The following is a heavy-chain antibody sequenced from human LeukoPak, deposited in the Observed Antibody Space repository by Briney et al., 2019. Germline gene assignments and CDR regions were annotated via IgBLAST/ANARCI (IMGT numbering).Heavy chain of an antibody. CDR3: ARGGRVVVTEDNWFDP. CDR2: IIPIFGTA. CDR1: GGTFSSYV. Sequence: ASVKVSCKASGGTFSSYVINWVRQAPGQGLEWMGGIIPIFGTANYAQKFQGRVTITADKSTSTVYMELSSLRSEDTAVYYCARGGRVVVTEDNWFDPWGQGTLVTVSS. J-gene: IGHJ5*02. V-gene: IGHV1-69*06. D-gene: IGHD2-21*02.